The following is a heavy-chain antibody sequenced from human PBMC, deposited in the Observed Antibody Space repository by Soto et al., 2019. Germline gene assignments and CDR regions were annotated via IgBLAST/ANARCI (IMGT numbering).Heavy chain of an antibody. CDR1: GGSISNYY. CDR2: SYYSGST. D-gene: IGHD2-2*01. J-gene: IGHJ4*02. CDR3: ARAVLPATAPFDY. V-gene: IGHV4-59*01. Sequence: QVQLQESGPRLVKPSETLSLTCIVSGGSISNYYWSWIRQPPGKGLEWIGYSYYSGSTNYNPSLQSRATISVDTSKNQFSLKLSSVTAADTAVYYCARAVLPATAPFDYWGQGTLVTVSS.